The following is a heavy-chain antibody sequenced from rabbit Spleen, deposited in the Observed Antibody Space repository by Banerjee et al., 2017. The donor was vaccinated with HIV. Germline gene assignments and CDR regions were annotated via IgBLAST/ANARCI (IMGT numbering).Heavy chain of an antibody. CDR3: ARGSATMTMVITGFYFNF. J-gene: IGHJ4*01. D-gene: IGHD2-1*01. CDR1: GFPFSNKVV. CDR2: IYGEVIGST. V-gene: IGHV1S45*01. Sequence: QEQVLESGGGLVKPEGSLKLSCTASGFPFSNKVVMCWVRQAPGKGLESIACIYGEVIGSTYYATWAKGRFTISKTSSTTVTLQMTSLTAADTATYFCARGSATMTMVITGFYFNFWGPGTLVTVS.